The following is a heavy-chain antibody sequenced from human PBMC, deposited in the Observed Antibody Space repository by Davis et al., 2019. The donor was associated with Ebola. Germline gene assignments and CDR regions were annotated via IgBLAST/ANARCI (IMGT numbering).Heavy chain of an antibody. CDR1: GGSFSGYF. CDR2: INHSGST. Sequence: MPSETLSLTCAVYGGSFSGYFWSWIRQPPGKGLEWIGEINHSGSTYHNPSLKSRVTISVDRSKNQFSLKLNSVTAADTAVYYCARGGEYCRGGSCYPNWFDPWGQGTLVTVSS. D-gene: IGHD2-15*01. V-gene: IGHV4-34*01. J-gene: IGHJ5*02. CDR3: ARGGEYCRGGSCYPNWFDP.